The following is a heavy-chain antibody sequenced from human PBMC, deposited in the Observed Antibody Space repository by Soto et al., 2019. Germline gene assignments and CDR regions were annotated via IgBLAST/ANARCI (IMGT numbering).Heavy chain of an antibody. CDR1: GASFNANY. V-gene: IGHV4-34*01. CDR3: ASARWDH. Sequence: SETLSLTCAVSGASFNANYWTWIRQPPGKGLEWIGEIYHSGSTNYNPSLKSRVTISVDTSKNQFSPKLTSVSAADTAVYYCASARWDHWGQGSLVTVSS. CDR2: IYHSGST. J-gene: IGHJ4*02. D-gene: IGHD6-13*01.